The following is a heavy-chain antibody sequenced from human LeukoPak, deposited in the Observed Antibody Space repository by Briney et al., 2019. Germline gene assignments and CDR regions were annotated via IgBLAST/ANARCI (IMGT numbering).Heavy chain of an antibody. CDR3: AKDRAAAGRTYYFDY. J-gene: IGHJ4*02. V-gene: IGHV3-23*01. CDR1: GFTFSSYA. D-gene: IGHD6-13*01. Sequence: GGSLRLSCAASGFTFSSYAMSWVRQAPGKGLEWVSAISGSGGSTYYADSVKGRLTISRDNSKNTLYLQMNSLRAEDTAVYYCAKDRAAAGRTYYFDYWGQGTLVTVSS. CDR2: ISGSGGST.